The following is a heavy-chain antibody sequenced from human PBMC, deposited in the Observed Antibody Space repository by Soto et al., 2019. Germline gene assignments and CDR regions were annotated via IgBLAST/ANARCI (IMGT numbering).Heavy chain of an antibody. Sequence: SETLSLTCTVSGGSISSYYWNWIQQPPGKGLEYIGYFYYSGSTNYNPSLKSRVTISVDTSKNQFSLKLSSVTAADTAMYYCARSPAALPYFDYWGQGALVTVSS. J-gene: IGHJ4*02. CDR3: ARSPAALPYFDY. CDR2: FYYSGST. V-gene: IGHV4-59*01. CDR1: GGSISSYY. D-gene: IGHD2-2*01.